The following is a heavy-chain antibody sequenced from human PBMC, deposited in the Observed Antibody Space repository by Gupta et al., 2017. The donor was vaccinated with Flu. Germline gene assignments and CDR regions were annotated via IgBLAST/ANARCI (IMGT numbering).Heavy chain of an antibody. V-gene: IGHV3-23*01. D-gene: IGHD1-1*01. Sequence: FAFPTSAMIWVRKAQGRGLGWLSSISDAGYTTYSADSVKGRLIISRDNSKDTLFLQMNSLRVEDTAIYYCAKLTGGTRCDPWGQGTLVTVSP. CDR3: AKLTGGTRCDP. CDR1: FAFPTSA. CDR2: ISDAGYTT. J-gene: IGHJ5*01.